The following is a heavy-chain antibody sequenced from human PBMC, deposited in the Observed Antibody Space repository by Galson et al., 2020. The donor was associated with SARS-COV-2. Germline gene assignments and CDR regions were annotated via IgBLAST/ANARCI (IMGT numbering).Heavy chain of an antibody. CDR2: IYYSGST. V-gene: IGHV4-39*01. J-gene: IGHJ6*02. CDR1: GGSISSSSYY. D-gene: IGHD2-2*01. CDR3: VGNIVVVPAASYYYYGMDV. Sequence: SATLSLTCTVSGGSISSSSYYWGWIRQPPGKGLEWIGSIYYSGSTYYNPSLKSRVTISVDTSKNQFSLKLSSVTAADTAVYYCVGNIVVVPAASYYYYGMDVWGQGTTVTVSS.